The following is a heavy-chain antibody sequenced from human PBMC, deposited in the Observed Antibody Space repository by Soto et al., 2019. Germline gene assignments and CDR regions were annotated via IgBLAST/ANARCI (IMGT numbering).Heavy chain of an antibody. D-gene: IGHD5-12*01. CDR3: AKDRGEIVATIKDYYYGMDV. CDR2: ISYDGSNK. Sequence: GGSLSLSCSAAGFTFSSYGMHWVGQAPGKGLEWVAVISYDGSNKYYADSVKGRFTISRDNSKNTLYLQMNSLRAEDTAVYYCAKDRGEIVATIKDYYYGMDVWGQGTTVTVSS. V-gene: IGHV3-30*18. CDR1: GFTFSSYG. J-gene: IGHJ6*02.